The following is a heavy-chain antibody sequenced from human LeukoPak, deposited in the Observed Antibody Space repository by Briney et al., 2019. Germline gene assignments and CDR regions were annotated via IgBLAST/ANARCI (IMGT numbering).Heavy chain of an antibody. J-gene: IGHJ4*02. D-gene: IGHD1-14*01. CDR1: GGSFSGYY. CDR2: INHSGST. Sequence: SETLSLTCAVYGGSFSGYYWSWIRQPPGKGLEWIGEINHSGSTNYNPSLKSRVTISVDTSKNQFSLKLSSVTAADTAVYYCARGEPPPTIGHDYWGQGTLVTVS. V-gene: IGHV4-34*01. CDR3: ARGEPPPTIGHDY.